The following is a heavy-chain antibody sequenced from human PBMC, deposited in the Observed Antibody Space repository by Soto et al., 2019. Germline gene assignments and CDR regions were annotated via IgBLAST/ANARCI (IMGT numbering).Heavy chain of an antibody. D-gene: IGHD2-2*01. CDR1: GYTFTSYY. J-gene: IGHJ3*02. V-gene: IGHV1-46*01. CDR3: ARQEIVVVPAADAFDI. CDR2: INPSGGST. Sequence: ASVKVSCKASGYTFTSYYMHWVRQAPGQGLEWMGIINPSGGSTSYAQKFQGRVTMTRDTSTSTVYMELSSLRSEDTAVYFCARQEIVVVPAADAFDIWGQGTMVTVSS.